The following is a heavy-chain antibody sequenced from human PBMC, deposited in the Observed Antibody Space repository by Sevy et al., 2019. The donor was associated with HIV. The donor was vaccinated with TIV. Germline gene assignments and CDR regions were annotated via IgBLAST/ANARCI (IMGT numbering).Heavy chain of an antibody. CDR3: ARGGRNFDY. Sequence: GGSLGLSCAVSGLSFSNSWMTWVRQAPGKGLEWVANIKQDGSEKKYGDSVKGRFTISRDNAENSLFLQMNSLRAEDTAVYYCARGGRNFDYWGQGTLVTVSS. CDR2: IKQDGSEK. CDR1: GLSFSNSW. J-gene: IGHJ4*02. V-gene: IGHV3-7*01.